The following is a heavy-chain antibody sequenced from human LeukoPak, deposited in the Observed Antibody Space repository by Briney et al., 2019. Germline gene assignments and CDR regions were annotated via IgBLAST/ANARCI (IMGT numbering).Heavy chain of an antibody. CDR2: ISSSSSTI. V-gene: IGHV3-48*04. CDR1: GFTFSSYS. D-gene: IGHD6-13*01. Sequence: GGSLRLSCAASGFTFSSYSMNWVRQAPGKGLEWVSYISSSSSTIYYADSVKGRFTISRDNAKNSLYLQMNSLRAEDTAVYYCAREMGMGFDYWGQGTLVTVSS. J-gene: IGHJ4*02. CDR3: AREMGMGFDY.